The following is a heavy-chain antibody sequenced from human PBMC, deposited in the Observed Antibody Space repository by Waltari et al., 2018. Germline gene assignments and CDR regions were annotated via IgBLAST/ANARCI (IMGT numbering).Heavy chain of an antibody. CDR3: AKNLRARGYFDY. V-gene: IGHV3-23*03. J-gene: IGHJ4*02. Sequence: EVQLLESGGGLVQPGGSLRLSCAASGFPFSSYAMSWVRQAPGKGLEWVSVIYSGGSTYYADSVKGRFTISRDNSKNTLYLQMNSLRAEDTAVYYCAKNLRARGYFDYWGQGTLVTVSS. CDR1: GFPFSSYA. D-gene: IGHD3-16*01. CDR2: IYSGGST.